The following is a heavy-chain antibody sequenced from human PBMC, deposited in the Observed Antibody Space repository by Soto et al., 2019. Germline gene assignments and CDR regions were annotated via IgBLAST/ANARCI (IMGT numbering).Heavy chain of an antibody. V-gene: IGHV3-23*01. CDR2: ISGSGGST. CDR3: AKSTKLSLMVYAANDAFDI. CDR1: GFTFSSYA. J-gene: IGHJ3*02. Sequence: GGSLRLSCAASGFTFSSYAMSWVRQAPGKGLEWVSAISGSGGSTYYADSVKGRFTISRDNSKNTRYLQMNSLRAEETAVDYCAKSTKLSLMVYAANDAFDIWGQGTMVTVSS. D-gene: IGHD2-8*01.